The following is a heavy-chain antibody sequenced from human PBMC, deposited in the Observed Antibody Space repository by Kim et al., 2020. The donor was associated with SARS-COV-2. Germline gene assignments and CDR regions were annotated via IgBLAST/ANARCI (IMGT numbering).Heavy chain of an antibody. J-gene: IGHJ5*02. CDR3: ATAPPLRSFNWFDP. Sequence: AQKFQGRGTMTEDTSTDTAYMELSSLRSEDTAVYYCATAPPLRSFNWFDPWGQGTLVTVSS. V-gene: IGHV1-24*01. D-gene: IGHD3-3*01.